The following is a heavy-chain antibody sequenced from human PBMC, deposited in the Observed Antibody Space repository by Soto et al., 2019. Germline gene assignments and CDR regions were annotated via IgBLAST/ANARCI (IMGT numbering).Heavy chain of an antibody. CDR3: AKDTSPGVSASSSDY. CDR1: GFTFSSFG. V-gene: IGHV3-30*18. J-gene: IGHJ4*02. D-gene: IGHD2-2*01. Sequence: QVQLVESGGGVVQPGRSLRLSCAASGFTFSSFGMHWVRQAPGKVLVWVALISYDGSDEYSLDSLKGRFTISRDNSKNTLFLQVNSLRPEDTAVYYCAKDTSPGVSASSSDYWGKGALVTVSS. CDR2: ISYDGSDE.